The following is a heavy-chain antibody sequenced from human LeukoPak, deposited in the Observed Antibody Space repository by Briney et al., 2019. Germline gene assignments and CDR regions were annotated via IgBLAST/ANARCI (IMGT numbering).Heavy chain of an antibody. V-gene: IGHV3-21*01. Sequence: STNSTTSSYIYYADTVKGRFTISRDNAKNSLYLQMNSLRAEDTAVYYCARDSSLRFLEWLLGYFDYWGQGTLATVSS. J-gene: IGHJ4*02. CDR3: ARDSSLRFLEWLLGYFDY. D-gene: IGHD3-3*01. CDR2: NSTTSSYI.